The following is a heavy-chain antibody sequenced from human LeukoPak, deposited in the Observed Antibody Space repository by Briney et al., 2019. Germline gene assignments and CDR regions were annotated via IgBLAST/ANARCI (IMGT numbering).Heavy chain of an antibody. Sequence: PGRSLRLSCAASGFTFSSYAMHWVRQAPGKGLEWVAVISYDGSNKYYADSVKGRFTISRDNSKNTLYLQMNSLRAEDTAVYYCAKDRSGSPQVDYWGQGTLVSVSS. J-gene: IGHJ4*02. V-gene: IGHV3-30-3*01. CDR2: ISYDGSNK. CDR1: GFTFSSYA. CDR3: AKDRSGSPQVDY. D-gene: IGHD1-26*01.